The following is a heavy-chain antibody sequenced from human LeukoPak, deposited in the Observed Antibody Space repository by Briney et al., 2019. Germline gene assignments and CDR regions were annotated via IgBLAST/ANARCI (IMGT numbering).Heavy chain of an antibody. CDR1: GGSISSSSYY. CDR3: ARDSFIVVVPPYYWYFDL. J-gene: IGHJ2*01. Sequence: SETLSLTCTVSGGSISSSSYYWGWIRQPPGKGLEWIGSIYYSGSTYYNPSLKSRVTISVDTSKNQFSLKLSSVTAAETAVYYCARDSFIVVVPPYYWYFDLWGRGTLVTVSS. D-gene: IGHD2-2*01. V-gene: IGHV4-39*07. CDR2: IYYSGST.